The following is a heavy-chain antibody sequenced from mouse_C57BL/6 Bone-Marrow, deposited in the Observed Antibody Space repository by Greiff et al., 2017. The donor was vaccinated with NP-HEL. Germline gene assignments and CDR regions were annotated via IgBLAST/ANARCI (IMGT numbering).Heavy chain of an antibody. CDR3: ARFPQLLREGAWFAY. D-gene: IGHD1-1*01. CDR2: IDPSDSET. V-gene: IGHV1-52*01. J-gene: IGHJ3*01. Sequence: QVQLQQPGAELVRPGSSVKLSCKASGYTFTSYWMHWVKQRPIQGLEWIGNIDPSDSETHYNQKFKDKATLTVDKSSSTAYMQLSSLTSEDSAVYYCARFPQLLREGAWFAYWGQGTLVTVSA. CDR1: GYTFTSYW.